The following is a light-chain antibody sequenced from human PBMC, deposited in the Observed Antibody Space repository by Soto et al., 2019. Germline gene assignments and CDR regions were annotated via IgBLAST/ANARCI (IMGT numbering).Light chain of an antibody. CDR1: QDIGDD. CDR3: LQHNSLPFT. CDR2: ASS. Sequence: DLPMTQSPSSLSASVGDRVTITCRASQDIGDDLDWFQQKPGKAPKRLIYASSGLQSGAPARFSGSGSGTEFALTISNLYPEDFATYYCLQHNSLPFTFGPGTKVDVK. J-gene: IGKJ3*01. V-gene: IGKV1-17*02.